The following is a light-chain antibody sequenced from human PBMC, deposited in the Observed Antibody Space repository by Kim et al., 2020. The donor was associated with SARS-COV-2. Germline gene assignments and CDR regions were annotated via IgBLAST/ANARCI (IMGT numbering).Light chain of an antibody. J-gene: IGKJ1*01. CDR3: QQYGNSPWT. V-gene: IGKV3-20*01. CDR2: GAS. CDR1: QSVSSNY. Sequence: PGKRATLSCRASQSVSSNYLAWYQQKPGQAPRLLIYGASSRATGIPDRFSGSGSGTDFTLTISRLEPEDFAVYHCQQYGNSPWTFGQWTKVDIK.